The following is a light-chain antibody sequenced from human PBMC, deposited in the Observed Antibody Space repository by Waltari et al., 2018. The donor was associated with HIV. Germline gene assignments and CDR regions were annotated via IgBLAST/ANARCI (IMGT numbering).Light chain of an antibody. V-gene: IGLV2-11*01. CDR1: TNNVGTYTY. CDR2: DVA. CDR3: CSYGGSWSFV. J-gene: IGLJ2*01. Sequence: QSALTQPRSVSGSPGQSVTIPCAGSTNNVGTYTYVSWYPQKSGEAPRLILYDVAQRPSGVPVRFSGARSGDTASLTISGLQAEDEGDFYCCSYGGSWSFVFGGGTRVTVL.